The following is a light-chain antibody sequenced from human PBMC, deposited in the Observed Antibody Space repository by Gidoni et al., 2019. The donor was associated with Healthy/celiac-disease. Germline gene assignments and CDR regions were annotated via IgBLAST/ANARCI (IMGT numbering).Light chain of an antibody. CDR3: QQYNNWPET. V-gene: IGKV3-15*01. Sequence: EMVLTPSPATLSVSPGERATLSCRASQSVSSNLAWYQQKPGQAPRLLIYGASTRATGIPARFSGSGSGTDFTLTISSLQSEDFAVYYCQQYNNWPETFXHXTKLDIK. J-gene: IGKJ2*01. CDR2: GAS. CDR1: QSVSSN.